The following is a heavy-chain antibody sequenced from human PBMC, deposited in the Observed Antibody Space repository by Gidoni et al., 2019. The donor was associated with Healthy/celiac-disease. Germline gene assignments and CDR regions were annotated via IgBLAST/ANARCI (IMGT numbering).Heavy chain of an antibody. CDR1: GFTFSSYG. V-gene: IGHV3-33*01. CDR3: ARGATIYGDYFDY. J-gene: IGHJ4*02. D-gene: IGHD4-17*01. Sequence: QVQLVESXXXVVQPGRSLRLSCAASGFTFSSYGMHWVRQAQGKGLEWVAVIWYDGSNKYYADSVKGRFTISRDNSKNTLYLQMNSLRAEDTAVYYCARGATIYGDYFDYWGQGTLVTXSS. CDR2: IWYDGSNK.